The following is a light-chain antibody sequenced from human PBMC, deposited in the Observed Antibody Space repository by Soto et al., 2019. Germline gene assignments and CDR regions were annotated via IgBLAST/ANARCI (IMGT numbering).Light chain of an antibody. CDR1: SSDVGGYDF. V-gene: IGLV2-8*01. J-gene: IGLJ1*01. CDR2: DVS. CDR3: SSFVGGNIYV. Sequence: QSPLAQPPSASLSPGQSVTISCTGTSSDVGGYDFVAWHQQHPGKAPRLMIYDVSKRPSGVPDRFSGSKSGYTASLTVSGLQAEDEADYYCSSFVGGNIYVFGTGTKVTVL.